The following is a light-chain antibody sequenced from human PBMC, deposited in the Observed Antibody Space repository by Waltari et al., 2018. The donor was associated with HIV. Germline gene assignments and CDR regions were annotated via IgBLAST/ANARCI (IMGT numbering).Light chain of an antibody. J-gene: IGLJ2*01. Sequence: SHELTQPPSVAVSPGQTARITCSGDALTTQYTHWYQQKPGQAPVMVMYKDTERPSGIPERFSGSSSGTTVTLTISGVQAEDEADYYCHSADTTVLFGGGTKLTVL. V-gene: IGLV3-25*03. CDR2: KDT. CDR3: HSADTTVL. CDR1: ALTTQY.